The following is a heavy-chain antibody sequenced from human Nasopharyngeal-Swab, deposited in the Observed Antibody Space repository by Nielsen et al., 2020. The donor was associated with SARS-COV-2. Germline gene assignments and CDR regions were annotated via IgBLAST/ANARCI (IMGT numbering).Heavy chain of an antibody. CDR2: IYPGDSDT. CDR3: ARLIWRGFYMDV. J-gene: IGHJ6*03. CDR1: GYSFTTYW. Sequence: KVSCKASGYSFTTYWISWVRHMPGKGLEWMGIIYPGDSDTRYSPSFQGQVTISADESISTAYLHWSSLKASDTAMYYCARLIWRGFYMDVWGKGTTVTVSS. V-gene: IGHV5-51*01. D-gene: IGHD1-1*01.